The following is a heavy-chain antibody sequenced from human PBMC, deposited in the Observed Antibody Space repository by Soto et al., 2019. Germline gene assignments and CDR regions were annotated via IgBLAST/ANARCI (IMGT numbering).Heavy chain of an antibody. CDR3: ARDRSEQQLVPYY. Sequence: QVQLVESGGGVVQPGRSLRLSCAASGFSFSTYGMHWVRQAPGKGLEWVAVIWYDGSNKYYADSVKGRFTISRDNSKNTLYLQMNSLRAEDTAVYYCARDRSEQQLVPYYWGQGTLVTVSA. J-gene: IGHJ4*02. D-gene: IGHD6-13*01. CDR1: GFSFSTYG. V-gene: IGHV3-33*01. CDR2: IWYDGSNK.